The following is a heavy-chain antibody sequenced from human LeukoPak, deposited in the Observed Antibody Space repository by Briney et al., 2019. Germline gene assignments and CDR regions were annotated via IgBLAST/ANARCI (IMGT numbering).Heavy chain of an antibody. Sequence: EASVKVSCKASGYTFTSYGISWVRQAPGQGLEWMGWISAYNGNTNYAQKLQGRVTMTTDTSTSTAYMELRSLRSDDTAVYYCARVDNSSWYVAMDVWGQGTTVTVSS. CDR2: ISAYNGNT. V-gene: IGHV1-18*01. CDR3: ARVDNSSWYVAMDV. J-gene: IGHJ6*02. CDR1: GYTFTSYG. D-gene: IGHD6-13*01.